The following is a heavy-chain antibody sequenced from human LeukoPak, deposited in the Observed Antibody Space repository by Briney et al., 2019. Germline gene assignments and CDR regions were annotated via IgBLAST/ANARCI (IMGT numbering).Heavy chain of an antibody. CDR2: IYTSGST. J-gene: IGHJ4*02. CDR1: GGSISSGSYY. Sequence: PSQTLSLTCTVSGGSISSGSYYWSWIRQPAGKGLEWIGRIYTSGSTNYNPSLKSRVTISVDMSKNQFSLKLSSVTAADTAVYYCARGYSSSSVDYWGQGTLVTVSS. D-gene: IGHD6-6*01. V-gene: IGHV4-61*02. CDR3: ARGYSSSSVDY.